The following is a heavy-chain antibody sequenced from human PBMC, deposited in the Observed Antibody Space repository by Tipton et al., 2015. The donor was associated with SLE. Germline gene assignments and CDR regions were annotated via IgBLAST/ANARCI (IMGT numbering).Heavy chain of an antibody. CDR1: GGSISSSSYY. V-gene: IGHV4-39*01. Sequence: LRLSCTVSGGSISSSSYYWGWIRQPPGKGLEWIGSFYYSGSTYYNPSLKTRVTISVDTSKNQFSLKLSSVTAADTAVYYCARGNQIAVAGAFDIWGQGTMVTVSS. D-gene: IGHD6-19*01. CDR2: FYYSGST. CDR3: ARGNQIAVAGAFDI. J-gene: IGHJ3*02.